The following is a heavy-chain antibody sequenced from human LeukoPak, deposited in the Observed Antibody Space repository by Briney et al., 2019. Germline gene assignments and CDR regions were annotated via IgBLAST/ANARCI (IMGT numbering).Heavy chain of an antibody. V-gene: IGHV1-18*01. CDR1: GYTFTNYG. D-gene: IGHD2-21*02. CDR2: ISAYNGNT. J-gene: IGHJ4*02. CDR3: ARGAYCGGDCYQRSLDY. Sequence: GASVKVSCKAPGYTFTNYGISWVRQAPGQGLEWMGWISAYNGNTNYAQKLQDRVTMTTDTSTSTAYMEVRSLRSDDTAVYYCARGAYCGGDCYQRSLDYWGQGALVTVSS.